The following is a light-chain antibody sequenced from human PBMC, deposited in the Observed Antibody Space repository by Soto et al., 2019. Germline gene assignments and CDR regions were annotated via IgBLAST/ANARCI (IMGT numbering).Light chain of an antibody. V-gene: IGLV1-40*01. J-gene: IGLJ3*02. Sequence: QTVLTQPPSVYGAPGQRVTISCTGTSSNIGSGYDVHWYQHLPGTVPKLLIFGNTNRPSGVPDRFSGSRSGTSASLAITGLQVGDEADYYCQSFDNSPSARVFGGGTKLTVL. CDR3: QSFDNSPSARV. CDR2: GNT. CDR1: SSNIGSGYD.